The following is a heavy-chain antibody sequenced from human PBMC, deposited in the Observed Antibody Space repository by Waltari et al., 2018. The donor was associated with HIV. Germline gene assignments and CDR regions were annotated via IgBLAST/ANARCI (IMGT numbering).Heavy chain of an antibody. J-gene: IGHJ5*02. Sequence: EVQLVESGGGLVQPGRSLRLSCTASGFTFGDYAMSWFRQAPGKGREWVGFIRSKAYGGTTEYAASVKGRFTISRDDSKSIAYLQMNSLKTEDTAVYYCTRDGGIVVVPAAGGNWFDPWGQGTLVTVSS. V-gene: IGHV3-49*03. CDR1: GFTFGDYA. CDR3: TRDGGIVVVPAAGGNWFDP. CDR2: IRSKAYGGTT. D-gene: IGHD2-2*01.